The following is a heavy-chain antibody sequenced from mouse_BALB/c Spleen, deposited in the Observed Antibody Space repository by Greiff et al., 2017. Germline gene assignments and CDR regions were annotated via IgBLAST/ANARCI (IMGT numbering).Heavy chain of an antibody. Sequence: VQLKESGAELVKPGASVKLSCTASGFNIKDTYMHWVKQRPEQGLEWIGRIDPANGNTKYDPKFQGKATITADTSSNTAYLQLSSLTSEDTAVYYCARATATGDDYWGQGTTLTVSS. CDR3: ARATATGDDY. J-gene: IGHJ2*01. CDR2: IDPANGNT. D-gene: IGHD1-2*01. CDR1: GFNIKDTY. V-gene: IGHV14-3*02.